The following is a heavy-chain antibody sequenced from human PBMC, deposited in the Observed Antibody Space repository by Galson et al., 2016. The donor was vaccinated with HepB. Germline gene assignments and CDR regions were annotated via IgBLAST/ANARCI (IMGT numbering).Heavy chain of an antibody. CDR2: ISSGSSAI. Sequence: SLRLSCAASGFTFSGYNMDWVRQAPGKGLEWVSYISSGSSAIYYADSVKGRFTISRDNAKNSLYLQMNSLRDEDTAVYYCARKIPSRGKSDYWGQGTLVTVSS. D-gene: IGHD3-10*01. V-gene: IGHV3-48*02. CDR3: ARKIPSRGKSDY. J-gene: IGHJ4*02. CDR1: GFTFSGYN.